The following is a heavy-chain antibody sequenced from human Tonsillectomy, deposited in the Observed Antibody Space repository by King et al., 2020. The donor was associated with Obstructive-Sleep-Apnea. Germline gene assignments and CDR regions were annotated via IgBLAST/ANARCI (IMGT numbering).Heavy chain of an antibody. CDR2: IYYSGST. Sequence: QLQESGPGLVKPSETLSLTCTVSVGSISSSSYYWGWIRQPPGKGLEWIGSIYYSGSTYYNPSLKSRVTISVDTSKNQFSLKLSSVTAADTAVYYCASIVVVPAAAGIDYWGQGTLVTVSS. D-gene: IGHD2-2*01. CDR1: VGSISSSSYY. V-gene: IGHV4-39*01. CDR3: ASIVVVPAAAGIDY. J-gene: IGHJ4*02.